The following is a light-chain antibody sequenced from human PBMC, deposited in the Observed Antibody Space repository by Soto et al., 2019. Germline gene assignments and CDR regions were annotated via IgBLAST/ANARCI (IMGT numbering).Light chain of an antibody. J-gene: IGLJ2*01. CDR3: QSYDSSLSGVV. CDR1: SSNIGAGYD. Sequence: QSVLTQPPSVSGAPGQRVTISFTGSSSNIGAGYDVHWYQQLPGTAPKLLIYGNSNRPSGVPDRFSGSESGTSASLAITGLQAEDEADYYCQSYDSSLSGVVFGGGTKLTVL. CDR2: GNS. V-gene: IGLV1-40*01.